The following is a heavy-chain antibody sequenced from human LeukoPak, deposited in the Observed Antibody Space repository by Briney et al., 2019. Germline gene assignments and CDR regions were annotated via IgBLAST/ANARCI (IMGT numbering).Heavy chain of an antibody. CDR3: AKGFCSSTSCCKTLDY. Sequence: PGGSLRLSCAASGFTFSSSWMVWVRQAPGKGLEGVSVISGSGGSTYYTDSVKGRFTISRDNSKNTLYLQMNSLRAEDTAVYYCAKGFCSSTSCCKTLDYWGQGTLVTVSS. CDR1: GFTFSSSW. CDR2: ISGSGGST. J-gene: IGHJ4*02. D-gene: IGHD2-2*01. V-gene: IGHV3-23*01.